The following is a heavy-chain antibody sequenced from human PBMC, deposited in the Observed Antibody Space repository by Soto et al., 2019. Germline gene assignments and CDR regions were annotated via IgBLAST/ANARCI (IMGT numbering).Heavy chain of an antibody. D-gene: IGHD4-17*01. J-gene: IGHJ3*02. CDR3: ARDGLRQYAFDI. V-gene: IGHV3-64*01. CDR2: ISSNGGST. CDR1: GFTFSSYG. Sequence: GGSLRLSWAASGFTFSSYGMHWVRQAPGKGLEYVSAISSNGGSTYYANSVKGRFTISRDNSKNTLYLQMGSLRAEDMAVYYCARDGLRQYAFDIWGQGTMVTVSS.